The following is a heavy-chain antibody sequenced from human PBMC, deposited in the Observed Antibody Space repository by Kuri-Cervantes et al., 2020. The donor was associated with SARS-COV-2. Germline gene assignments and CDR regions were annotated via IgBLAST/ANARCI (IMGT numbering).Heavy chain of an antibody. V-gene: IGHV3-23*03. CDR3: AKGGLGSGWGY. J-gene: IGHJ4*02. CDR2: IYSGGSST. CDR1: GFTFSSYA. Sequence: GESLKISCAASGFTFSSYAMSWVRQAPGKGLEWVSVIYSGGSSTYYADSVKGRFTISRDNSKNTLYLQMNSLRAEDTAVYYCAKGGLGSGWGYWGQGTLVTVSS. D-gene: IGHD6-19*01.